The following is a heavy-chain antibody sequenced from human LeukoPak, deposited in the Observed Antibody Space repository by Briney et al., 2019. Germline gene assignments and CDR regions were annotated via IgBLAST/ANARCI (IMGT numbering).Heavy chain of an antibody. CDR3: ARRLLGTYYGSGSYIIDY. CDR1: GGSISSGSYY. J-gene: IGHJ4*02. Sequence: SETLSLTCTVSGGSISSGSYYWSWIRQPAGKGLEWIGRIYTSGSTNYNPSLKSRVTISVDSSKNQFSLKLTSVTAADTAVYYCARRLLGTYYGSGSYIIDYWGQGTRVTVSS. V-gene: IGHV4-61*02. D-gene: IGHD3-10*01. CDR2: IYTSGST.